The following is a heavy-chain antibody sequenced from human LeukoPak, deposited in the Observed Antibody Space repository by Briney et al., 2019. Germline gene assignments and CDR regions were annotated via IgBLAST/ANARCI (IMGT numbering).Heavy chain of an antibody. CDR3: AREYFWSGSYPYDAFDI. CDR2: IYTSGST. Sequence: SETLSLTCTVSGGSISSYYWSWIRQHAGKGLEWIGRIYTSGSTNYNPSLKSRVTMSVDTSKNQFSLKLSSVTAADTAVYYCAREYFWSGSYPYDAFDIWGQGTMVTVSS. D-gene: IGHD3-3*01. CDR1: GGSISSYY. V-gene: IGHV4-4*07. J-gene: IGHJ3*02.